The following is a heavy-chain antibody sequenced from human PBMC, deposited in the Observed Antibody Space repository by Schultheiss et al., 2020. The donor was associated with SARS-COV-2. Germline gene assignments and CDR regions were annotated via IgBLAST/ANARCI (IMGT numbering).Heavy chain of an antibody. J-gene: IGHJ4*02. CDR3: ARWATTVTGY. V-gene: IGHV3-48*03. CDR1: GFTFSNYE. D-gene: IGHD4-17*01. CDR2: ISSGGTTK. Sequence: GGSLRLSCAASGFTFSNYEMNWVRQAPGKGLEWVSYISSGGTTKYYADSVKGRFTISRDNAKNSLYLQMNSLRAEDTAVYYCARWATTVTGYWGQGTLVTVSS.